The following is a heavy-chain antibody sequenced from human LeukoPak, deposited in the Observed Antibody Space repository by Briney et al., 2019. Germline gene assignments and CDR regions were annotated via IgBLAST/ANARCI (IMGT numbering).Heavy chain of an antibody. Sequence: GESLKISCKGSGYSFTSYWIGWVRQMPGKGLEWMGIIYPGDSDTRYSPSFQGQVTISADKSISTAYLQWSSLKASDTAMYYCARQYYYDSSGYFYGGSGLDIWGQGTMVTVSS. CDR2: IYPGDSDT. CDR3: ARQYYYDSSGYFYGGSGLDI. J-gene: IGHJ3*02. V-gene: IGHV5-51*01. D-gene: IGHD3-22*01. CDR1: GYSFTSYW.